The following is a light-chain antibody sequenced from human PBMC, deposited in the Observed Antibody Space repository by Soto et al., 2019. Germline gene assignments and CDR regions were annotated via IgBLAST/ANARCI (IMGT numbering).Light chain of an antibody. J-gene: IGKJ4*01. CDR3: QQRSRWPLT. CDR2: DAS. Sequence: EIVLTQSPSTLSLSPWERATLSCMASQSINNYLGWYQQKPGQAPRLLISDASNRATGIPARFSGSGSGTDFSLTISSLEPEDFAVYYCQQRSRWPLTVGGGTKVDIK. V-gene: IGKV3-11*01. CDR1: QSINNY.